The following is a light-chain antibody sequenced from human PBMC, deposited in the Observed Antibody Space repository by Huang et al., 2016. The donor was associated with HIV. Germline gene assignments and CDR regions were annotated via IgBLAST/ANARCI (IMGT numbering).Light chain of an antibody. CDR2: GAS. J-gene: IGKJ4*01. CDR3: QHYSNWPPLT. V-gene: IGKV3-15*01. Sequence: IILTQSPATLSVSPGEGATLSCRASQSIGTNLAWYQQGTGQAPRLLVYGASTRATGVPVRFSGSGSATQFNLTLSSLQSEDFATYYCQHYSNWPPLTFGGGTKVDI. CDR1: QSIGTN.